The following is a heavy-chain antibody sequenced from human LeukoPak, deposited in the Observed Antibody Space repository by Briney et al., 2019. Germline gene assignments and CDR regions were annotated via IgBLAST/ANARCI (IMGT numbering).Heavy chain of an antibody. CDR1: GGSISSGGYS. V-gene: IGHV4-30-2*01. D-gene: IGHD6-13*01. Sequence: PQTLSLTCAVSGGSISSGGYSWSWIRQPPGKGLEWIGYIYHSGSTYYNPSLKSRVTISVDRSKNQFSLKLSSVTAADTAVYYCARGPRGYSSSWYYFDYWGQGTLVTVSS. CDR3: ARGPRGYSSSWYYFDY. J-gene: IGHJ4*02. CDR2: IYHSGST.